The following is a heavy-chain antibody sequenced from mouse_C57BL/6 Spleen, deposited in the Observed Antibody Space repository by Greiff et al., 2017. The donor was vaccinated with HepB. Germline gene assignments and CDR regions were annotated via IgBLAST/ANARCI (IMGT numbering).Heavy chain of an antibody. Sequence: EVMLVESEGGLVQPGSSMKLSCTASGFTFSDYYMAWVRQVPEKGLEWVANINYDGSSTYYLDTLKSRFIISRDNAKNILYLQMSSLKSEDTASYYCAREELRVFAYWGQGTLVTVSA. D-gene: IGHD4-1*01. CDR2: INYDGSST. J-gene: IGHJ3*01. CDR3: AREELRVFAY. CDR1: GFTFSDYY. V-gene: IGHV5-16*01.